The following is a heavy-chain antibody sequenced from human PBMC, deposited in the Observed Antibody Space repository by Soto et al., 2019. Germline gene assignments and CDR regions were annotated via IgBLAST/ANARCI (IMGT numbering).Heavy chain of an antibody. Sequence: AGGSLRLSCTASGFTLQNYAMAWVRQAPGKGLEWVSTLIGGHYGTAYSYSVKGRFTVSRDNSKNCLYLQMYSLGVEDTAMYFCAKGKSTGDIDWFDPWGQGSLVTVSS. D-gene: IGHD3-10*01. CDR1: GFTLQNYA. V-gene: IGHV3-23*01. J-gene: IGHJ5*02. CDR3: AKGKSTGDIDWFDP. CDR2: LIGGHYGT.